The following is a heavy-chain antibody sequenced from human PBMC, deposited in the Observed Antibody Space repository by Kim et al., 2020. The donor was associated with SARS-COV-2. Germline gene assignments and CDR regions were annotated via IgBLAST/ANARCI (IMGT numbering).Heavy chain of an antibody. CDR2: VSYEGRNT. D-gene: IGHD2-15*01. J-gene: IGHJ4*02. V-gene: IGHV3-30*18. CDR1: GFNFSNYG. CDR3: VKEAAFTTVVVDYYFEY. Sequence: GGSLRLSCVASGFNFSNYGMHWVRQAPGKGLEWVGIVSYEGRNTYYAASVKGRFTISRDNSKNTLYLQMNSLTTEDTALYYCVKEAAFTTVVVDYYFEYWGQGTLVTVSS.